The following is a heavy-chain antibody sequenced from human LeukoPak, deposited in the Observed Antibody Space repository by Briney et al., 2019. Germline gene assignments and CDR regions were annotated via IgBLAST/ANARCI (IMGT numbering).Heavy chain of an antibody. Sequence: ASVKVSCKASGYTFTSYDINWVRQATGQGLEWMGWMNPNSGNTGYAQKFQGRVTMTRNTSISTAYMELSSLRSEDTAVYYCARGPTVQLERRGETKNNWFDPWGQGTLVTVSS. CDR2: MNPNSGNT. CDR3: ARGPTVQLERRGETKNNWFDP. CDR1: GYTFTSYD. D-gene: IGHD1-1*01. J-gene: IGHJ5*02. V-gene: IGHV1-8*01.